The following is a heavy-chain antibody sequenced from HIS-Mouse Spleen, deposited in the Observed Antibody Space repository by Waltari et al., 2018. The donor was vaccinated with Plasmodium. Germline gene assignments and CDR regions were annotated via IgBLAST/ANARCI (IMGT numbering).Heavy chain of an antibody. CDR2: ISSSGSTI. V-gene: IGHV3-11*01. J-gene: IGHJ6*02. CDR1: GFPFSDFS. Sequence: QVQLVESGGGLVKPGGSLCLLCSDSGFPFSDFSLRWIRQAPGKGLEWVSYISSSGSTIYYADSVKGRFTISRDNAKNSLYLQMNSLRAEDTAVYYCARDLLVGTYYYYGMDVWGQGTTVTVSS. D-gene: IGHD2-2*01. CDR3: ARDLLVGTYYYYGMDV.